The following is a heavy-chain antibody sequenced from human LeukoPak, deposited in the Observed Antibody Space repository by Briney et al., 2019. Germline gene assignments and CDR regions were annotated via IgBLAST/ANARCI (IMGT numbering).Heavy chain of an antibody. CDR2: IYSGGTT. J-gene: IGHJ4*02. CDR3: ARAAGTA. CDR1: GFTVSSNY. V-gene: IGHV3-66*01. Sequence: GGSLRLSCAASGFTVSSNYMSWVRQAPGKGLEWVSVIYSGGTTYYADSVKGKFTISRDNSKNTLYLQMNSLRAGDTAVYYCARAAGTAWGQGTLVTVSS.